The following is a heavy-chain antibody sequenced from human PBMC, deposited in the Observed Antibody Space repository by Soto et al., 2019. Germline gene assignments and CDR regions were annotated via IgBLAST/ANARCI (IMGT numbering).Heavy chain of an antibody. CDR1: GFTFTNAG. J-gene: IGHJ3*02. CDR2: IKSKSEGGTT. V-gene: IGHV3-15*05. D-gene: IGHD3-3*01. Sequence: EVQLVESGGRLVKPGGSLRLSCAASGFTFTNAGMNWVRQAPGKGLEWVGRIKSKSEGGTTDYAAPVKGRVTISRDDSKTTLYLQVNSLKTEDTGVYYCTTDHITHVGVVIWIWGQGTMVTVAS. CDR3: TTDHITHVGVVIWI.